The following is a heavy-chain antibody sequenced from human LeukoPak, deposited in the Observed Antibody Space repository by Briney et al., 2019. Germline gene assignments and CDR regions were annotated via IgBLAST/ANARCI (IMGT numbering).Heavy chain of an antibody. J-gene: IGHJ3*02. CDR1: GGSISSGGYY. V-gene: IGHV4-31*03. D-gene: IGHD5-18*01. Sequence: SETLSLTCTVSGGSISSGGYYWSWIRQHPGKGLEWIGYIYYSGSTYYNPSLKSRVTISVDTSKNQFSLKLSSVTAADTAVYYCARGQLWFFAFDIWGQGTMVTVSS. CDR2: IYYSGST. CDR3: ARGQLWFFAFDI.